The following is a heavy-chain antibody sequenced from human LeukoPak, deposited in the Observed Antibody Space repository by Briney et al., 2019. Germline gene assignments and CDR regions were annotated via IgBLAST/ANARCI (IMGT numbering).Heavy chain of an antibody. CDR3: ARAAQNLERIAVAGTSECRANWYFDL. V-gene: IGHV4-34*01. CDR1: GGSFSGYY. J-gene: IGHJ2*01. Sequence: PSETLPLTCAVYGGSFSGYYWSWIRQPPGKGLEWIGEIKHNGSTTYNPSLKSGVTISVDTSPNQFSLKVSSVTAADTAVYYCARAAQNLERIAVAGTSECRANWYFDLWGRGTLVTVSS. D-gene: IGHD6-19*01. CDR2: IKHNGST.